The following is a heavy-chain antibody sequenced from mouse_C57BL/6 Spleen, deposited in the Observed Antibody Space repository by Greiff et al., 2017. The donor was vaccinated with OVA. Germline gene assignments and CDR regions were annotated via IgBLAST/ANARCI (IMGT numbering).Heavy chain of an antibody. CDR1: GYTFTSYW. V-gene: IGHV1-61*01. Sequence: QVQLQQPGAELVRPGSSVKLSCKASGYTFTSYWMDWVKKRPGQGLEWIGNIYPSDSETHYNQKFKDKATLTVDKSSSTAYMQLSSLTSEDSAVYYCARFSYGNFFDYWGQGTTLTVSS. D-gene: IGHD2-1*01. CDR2: IYPSDSET. CDR3: ARFSYGNFFDY. J-gene: IGHJ2*01.